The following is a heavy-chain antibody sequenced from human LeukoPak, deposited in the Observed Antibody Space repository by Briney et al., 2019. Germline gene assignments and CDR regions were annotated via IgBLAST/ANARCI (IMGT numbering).Heavy chain of an antibody. CDR1: GFTFSSYG. Sequence: PGGSLRLSCAASGFTFSSYGMHWVRQAPGKGLEWVAVISYDGSNKYYADSVKGRFTISRDNSKNTLYLQMNSLRAEDTAVYYCAKGYCSGGSCYSHYWGQRTLVTVSS. D-gene: IGHD2-15*01. J-gene: IGHJ4*02. CDR3: AKGYCSGGSCYSHY. V-gene: IGHV3-30*18. CDR2: ISYDGSNK.